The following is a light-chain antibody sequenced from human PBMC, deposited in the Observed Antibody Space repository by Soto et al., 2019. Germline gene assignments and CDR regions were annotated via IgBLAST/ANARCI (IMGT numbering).Light chain of an antibody. CDR2: LEGSGSY. V-gene: IGLV4-60*03. J-gene: IGLJ1*01. CDR3: ETWDSNTHV. CDR1: SGHSSYI. Sequence: QPVLTQSSSASASLGSSVKLTCTLSSGHSSYIIAWHQQQPGKAPRYLMKLEGSGSYNKGSGVPDRFSGSSSGADRYLTISHLQSEDEADYYCETWDSNTHVFGTGTKLTVL.